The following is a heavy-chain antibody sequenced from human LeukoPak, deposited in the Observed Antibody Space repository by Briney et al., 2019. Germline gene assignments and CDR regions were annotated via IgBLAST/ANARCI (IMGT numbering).Heavy chain of an antibody. CDR1: GYTFTGYY. CDR2: INPNSGGT. J-gene: IGHJ4*02. D-gene: IGHD2-2*01. V-gene: IGHV1-2*02. CDR3: ANICSSASCYLDY. Sequence: ASVKVSCKASGYTFTGYYMHWVRQAPGQGLEWMGWINPNSGGTNYAQKFQGRVTMTRDTSISTAYMELSSLRSEDTAVYYCANICSSASCYLDYWGQGTLVTVSS.